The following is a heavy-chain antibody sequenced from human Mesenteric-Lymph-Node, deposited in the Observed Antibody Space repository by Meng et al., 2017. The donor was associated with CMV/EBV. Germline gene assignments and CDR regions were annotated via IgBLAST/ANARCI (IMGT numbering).Heavy chain of an antibody. Sequence: SETLSLTCTVSGGSISSHYWSWIRQPPGKGLEWIGYIYYSGSTDYKPSLKSRVTISVDTSKNQFSLKLSSVTAADTAVYYCARAGSYRGYFDYWGQGTLVTVSS. CDR1: GGSISSHY. V-gene: IGHV4-59*11. J-gene: IGHJ4*02. CDR2: IYYSGST. D-gene: IGHD1-26*01. CDR3: ARAGSYRGYFDY.